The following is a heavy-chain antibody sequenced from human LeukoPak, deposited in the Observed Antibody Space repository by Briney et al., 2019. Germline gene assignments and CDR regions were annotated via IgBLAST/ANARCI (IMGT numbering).Heavy chain of an antibody. D-gene: IGHD5/OR15-5a*01. Sequence: PSETLSLTCTVSGGSTSSSSYYWGWIRQPPGKGLEWIGSIYYSGSTYYNPSLKSRVTISVDTSKNQFSLKLSSVTAADTAVYYCSKCHYYYYMDVWGKGTTVTVSS. V-gene: IGHV4-39*07. CDR2: IYYSGST. CDR3: SKCHYYYYMDV. CDR1: GGSTSSSSYY. J-gene: IGHJ6*03.